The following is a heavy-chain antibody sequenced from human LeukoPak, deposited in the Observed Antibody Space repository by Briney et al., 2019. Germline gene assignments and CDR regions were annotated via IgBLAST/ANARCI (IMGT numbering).Heavy chain of an antibody. D-gene: IGHD3-3*01. CDR3: ARAYYDFWSGYYGVPFDY. Sequence: SETLSLTCTVSGGSISSSSYYWGWIRQPPGKGLEWIGSIYYSGSTYYNPSLKSRVTISVDTSKNQFSLKLSSVTAADTAVYYCARAYYDFWSGYYGVPFDYWGQGTLVTVSS. V-gene: IGHV4-39*07. CDR2: IYYSGST. J-gene: IGHJ4*02. CDR1: GGSISSSSYY.